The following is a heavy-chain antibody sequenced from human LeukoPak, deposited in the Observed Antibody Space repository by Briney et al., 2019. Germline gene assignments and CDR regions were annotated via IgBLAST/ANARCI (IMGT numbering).Heavy chain of an antibody. CDR1: GYTFTSYG. D-gene: IGHD2-21*02. J-gene: IGHJ5*02. Sequence: ASVKVSCKASGYTFTSYGISWVRQAPGQGLEWMGRISAYNGNTNYAQKLQGRVTMTTDTSTSTAYMELRSLRSDDTAVYYCARDTVPYCGGDCPQPFDPWGQGTLVTVSS. CDR2: ISAYNGNT. V-gene: IGHV1-18*01. CDR3: ARDTVPYCGGDCPQPFDP.